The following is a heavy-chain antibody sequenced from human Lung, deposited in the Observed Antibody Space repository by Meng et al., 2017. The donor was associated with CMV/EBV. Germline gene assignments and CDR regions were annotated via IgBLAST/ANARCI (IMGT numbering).Heavy chain of an antibody. CDR1: GFTFSNYA. V-gene: IGHV3-30*04. CDR2: ISSDGSNK. CDR3: ARDRLYYYDTSGYYYPKYFQH. J-gene: IGHJ1*01. Sequence: SCAASGFTFSNYAMHWVRQAPGKGLDWVAVISSDGSNKEYADPVKGRFTISRDNSKNTLYLHMNSLRAEDTAVYYYARDRLYYYDTSGYYYPKYFQHXGQGXLVTVSS. D-gene: IGHD3-22*01.